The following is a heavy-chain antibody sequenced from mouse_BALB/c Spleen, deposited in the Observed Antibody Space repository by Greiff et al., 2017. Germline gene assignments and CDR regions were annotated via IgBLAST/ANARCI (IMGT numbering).Heavy chain of an antibody. CDR2: INPSSGYT. D-gene: IGHD1-1*01. CDR1: GYTFTSYT. CDR3: ARDYYGSLYYFDY. V-gene: IGHV1-4*02. Sequence: QVQLQQSAADLVRPGASVKMSCKASGYTFTSYTMHWVKQRPGQGLEWIGYINPSSGYTEYNQKFKDKTTMTADKSSSTAYMQLSSLTSEDSAVYYCARDYYGSLYYFDYWGQGTTLTVSS. J-gene: IGHJ2*01.